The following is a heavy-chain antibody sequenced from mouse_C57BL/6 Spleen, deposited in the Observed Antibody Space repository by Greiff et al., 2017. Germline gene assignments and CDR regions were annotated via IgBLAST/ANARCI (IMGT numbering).Heavy chain of an antibody. Sequence: QVQLQQSGAELARPGASVKMSCKASGYTFTSYTMHWVKQRPGQGLEWIGYINPSSGYTKYNQKFKDKATLTADKSSSTAYMQLSSLTSEDSAVYYCAREVTTGWYFDYWGQGTTLTVSS. CDR1: GYTFTSYT. CDR3: AREVTTGWYFDY. CDR2: INPSSGYT. V-gene: IGHV1-4*01. J-gene: IGHJ2*01. D-gene: IGHD1-1*01.